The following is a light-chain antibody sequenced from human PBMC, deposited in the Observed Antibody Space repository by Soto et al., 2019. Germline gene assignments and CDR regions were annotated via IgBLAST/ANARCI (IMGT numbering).Light chain of an antibody. J-gene: IGKJ4*01. CDR2: GAS. Sequence: EIVMTQSPATLSVSPGERVTLSCRASPSLTRNLAWYQQKPGQAPRLLIYGASRRATGIPDRFSGSGSGTDFGLTINRLEPEDFAVYYSQQYGKSPGLTFGGGTK. CDR3: QQYGKSPGLT. V-gene: IGKV3-20*01. CDR1: PSLTRN.